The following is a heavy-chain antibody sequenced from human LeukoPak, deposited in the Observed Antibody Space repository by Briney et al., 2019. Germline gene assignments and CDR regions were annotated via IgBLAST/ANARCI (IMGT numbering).Heavy chain of an antibody. CDR2: ISAYNGNT. V-gene: IGHV1-18*01. J-gene: IGHJ6*03. Sequence: ASVKVSCKASGYTFTIFGISWVRQAPGQGLEWMGWISAYNGNTNYAQRLQGRVTMSTDTSTITAYMELRSLTSDDTAMYYCARDGSERPHYMDVWGKGTTVTVSS. CDR3: ARDGSERPHYMDV. CDR1: GYTFTIFG. D-gene: IGHD1-1*01.